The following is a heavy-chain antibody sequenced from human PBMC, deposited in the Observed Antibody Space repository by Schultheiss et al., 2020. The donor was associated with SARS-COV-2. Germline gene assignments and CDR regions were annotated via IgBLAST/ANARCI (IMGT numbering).Heavy chain of an antibody. CDR2: ISGSATST. CDR3: AKDPYYDILTGYSY. D-gene: IGHD3-9*01. CDR1: GFTFNNYA. Sequence: GGSLRLSCAAFGFTFNNYAMSWVRQAPGKGLEWVSAISGSATSTYYADSVRGRSTISRDKSKSTLYLQMNSLRAEDTAVYYCAKDPYYDILTGYSYWGQGTLVTVSS. V-gene: IGHV3-23*01. J-gene: IGHJ4*02.